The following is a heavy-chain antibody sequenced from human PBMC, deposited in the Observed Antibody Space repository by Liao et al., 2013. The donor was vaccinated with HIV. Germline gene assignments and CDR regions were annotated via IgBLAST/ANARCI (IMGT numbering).Heavy chain of an antibody. CDR3: ARVGDVASFGVIPGYFDF. CDR1: RGSMNTGSFY. D-gene: IGHD3-3*01. J-gene: IGHJ4*02. Sequence: QVQMQESGPGLVKTLETLSLTCSVSRGSMNTGSFYWSWIRQPVGKGLEWIGRISRTGSADYSPSLKRRVTMSIDTSNKQFYLHLTSVTAADTAVYFCARVGDVASFGVIPGYFDFWGQGALVTVSS. V-gene: IGHV4-61*02. CDR2: ISRTGSA.